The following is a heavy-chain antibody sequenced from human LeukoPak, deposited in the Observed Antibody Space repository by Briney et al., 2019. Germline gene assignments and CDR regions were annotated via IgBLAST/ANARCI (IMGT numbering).Heavy chain of an antibody. CDR3: AKGGMDYYDSSGLAN. CDR2: ISYDGSNK. CDR1: GVTFSSYG. V-gene: IGHV3-30*18. J-gene: IGHJ4*02. D-gene: IGHD3-22*01. Sequence: PGRSLRLSCAASGVTFSSYGMHWVRQAPGKGLEWVAVISYDGSNKYYADSVKGRFTISRDNSKNTLYLQMNSLRAEDTAVYYCAKGGMDYYDSSGLANWGQGTLVTVSS.